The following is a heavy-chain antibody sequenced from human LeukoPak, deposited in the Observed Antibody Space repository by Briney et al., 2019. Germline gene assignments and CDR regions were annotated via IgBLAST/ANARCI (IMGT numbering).Heavy chain of an antibody. J-gene: IGHJ4*02. D-gene: IGHD5-18*01. V-gene: IGHV3-20*01. Sequence: PGGSLRLSCAASGFTFDNYGMNWVRQVPGKGLEWVSGTGGSTGYADSVKGRFTISRDNAKNPLYLHMNNLRAEDTALYHCGRDRSYGSFDYWGQGTLVTVSS. CDR2: TGGST. CDR3: GRDRSYGSFDY. CDR1: GFTFDNYG.